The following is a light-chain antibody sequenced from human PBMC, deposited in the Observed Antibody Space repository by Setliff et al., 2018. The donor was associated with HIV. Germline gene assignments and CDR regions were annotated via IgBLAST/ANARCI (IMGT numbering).Light chain of an antibody. CDR2: DVS. Sequence: QSALSQPASVSGSPGQSITISCTGTPSDVGGFTLVSWYQKYPDRVPKLIIYDVSKRPSRVSDRFSGSKPANTASLTISGLQAEDEADYYCLSYTGSDTFVFGSGTKVTVL. CDR3: LSYTGSDTFV. V-gene: IGLV2-23*02. CDR1: PSDVGGFTL. J-gene: IGLJ1*01.